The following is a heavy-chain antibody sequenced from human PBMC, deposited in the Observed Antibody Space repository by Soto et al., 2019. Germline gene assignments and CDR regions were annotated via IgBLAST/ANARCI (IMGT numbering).Heavy chain of an antibody. Sequence: GASVKVSFKASGYTFTSYDINWVRHATGQGLEWMGWMNPNSGNTGYAQKFQGRVTMTRNTSISTAYMELSSLRSEDTAVYYCAREGPYSSPYGMDVWGQGTTVTVSS. D-gene: IGHD6-13*01. CDR1: GYTFTSYD. CDR2: MNPNSGNT. J-gene: IGHJ6*02. CDR3: AREGPYSSPYGMDV. V-gene: IGHV1-8*01.